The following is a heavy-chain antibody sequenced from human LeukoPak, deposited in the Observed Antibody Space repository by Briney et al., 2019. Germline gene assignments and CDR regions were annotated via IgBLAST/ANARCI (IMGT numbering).Heavy chain of an antibody. CDR2: LYNRGST. D-gene: IGHD6-13*01. CDR1: GGSISSYY. Sequence: PSETLSLACTVSGGSISSYYWSWIRQPPGKGLEWIGYLYNRGSTNYNPSLKSRVTISVDTSKNQFSLKLRSVTAADTAVYYCARAGQLVGLVDYWGQGTLVTVSS. V-gene: IGHV4-59*01. J-gene: IGHJ4*02. CDR3: ARAGQLVGLVDY.